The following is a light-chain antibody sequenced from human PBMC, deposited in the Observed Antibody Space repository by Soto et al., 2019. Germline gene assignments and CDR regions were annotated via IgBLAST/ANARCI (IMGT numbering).Light chain of an antibody. CDR2: DVT. V-gene: IGLV2-14*01. CDR1: SSDVGGYNY. CDR3: CTFPCGSSPRA. Sequence: QSTRTESGTVLGSPGQAIIIFRTGTSSDVGGYNYVSWYQQHPGKAPKLLIYDVTNRPSGVSNRFSGSKSGNTASLTISGLQSDDEADYYCCTFPCGSSPRAVGPGTTVPVL. J-gene: IGLJ1*01.